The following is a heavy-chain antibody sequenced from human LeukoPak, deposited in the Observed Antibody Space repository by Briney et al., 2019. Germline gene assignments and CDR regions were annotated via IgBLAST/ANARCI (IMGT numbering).Heavy chain of an antibody. D-gene: IGHD3-22*01. J-gene: IGHJ6*03. CDR3: AKIGDYDSSGYVGYMDV. CDR2: ISGSGGST. CDR1: GFTFSSYA. V-gene: IGHV3-23*01. Sequence: PGGSLRLSCAASGFTFSSYAMSWVRQAPGKGLEWVSAISGSGGSTYYADSVKGRFTISRDNSKNTLYLEMNSLRAEDTAVYYYAKIGDYDSSGYVGYMDVWGKGTTVTVSS.